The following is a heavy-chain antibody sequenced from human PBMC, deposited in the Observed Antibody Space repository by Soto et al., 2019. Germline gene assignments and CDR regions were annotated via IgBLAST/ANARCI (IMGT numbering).Heavy chain of an antibody. CDR2: IKPDGSGK. CDR3: ARDVGVQELDY. J-gene: IGHJ4*02. CDR1: GFTFRSNL. Sequence: LXLACAASGFTFRSNLMSWVRQAPGRGLEWAANIKPDGSGKYYLDSVRGRFTISRDNAENSLFLQIDSLRVEDTAVYYCARDVGVQELDYWGQGTLVTVSS. V-gene: IGHV3-7*01. D-gene: IGHD6-6*01.